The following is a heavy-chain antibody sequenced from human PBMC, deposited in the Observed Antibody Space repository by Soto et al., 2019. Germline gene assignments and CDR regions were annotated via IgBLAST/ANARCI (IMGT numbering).Heavy chain of an antibody. J-gene: IGHJ4*02. V-gene: IGHV4-59*08. D-gene: IGHD1-26*01. CDR2: TSYTGNT. CDR3: ARHHVRGRTIAGAAEF. Sequence: PSETLSLTCIVSGGSITSYHWSWIRQFPGKGLEWIAYTSYTGNTNYNPSLKTRVTISVDTSKNQLFLNLSSVTAADTAMYYCARHHVRGRTIAGAAEFWGQGTLVTVSS. CDR1: GGSITSYH.